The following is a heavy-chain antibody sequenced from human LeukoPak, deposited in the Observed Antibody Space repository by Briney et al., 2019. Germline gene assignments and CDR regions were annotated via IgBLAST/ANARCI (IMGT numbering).Heavy chain of an antibody. CDR1: GYTFTSYG. CDR3: ARSGVAGRTTLYYYHGMDV. V-gene: IGHV1-18*01. Sequence: GASVKVSCKASGYTFTSYGIIWVRQAPGQGLEWMGWISAYNGNTNYAQKLQGRVTMTTDTSTSTAYMELRSLRSDDTAVYYCARSGVAGRTTLYYYHGMDVWGQGTTVTVSS. J-gene: IGHJ6*02. D-gene: IGHD6-19*01. CDR2: ISAYNGNT.